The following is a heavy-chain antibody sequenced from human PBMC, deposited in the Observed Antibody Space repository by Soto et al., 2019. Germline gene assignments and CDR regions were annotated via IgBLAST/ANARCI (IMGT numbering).Heavy chain of an antibody. Sequence: SGTLSLTCTVSGGSISSSSYYWGLILQPPGKGLEWIGSIYYSGSTYYNPSLKIRVTISVDTSKDKFSLKLSSVTAADTAVYYCARSYYYVQGSYSLDYYYGMDVWGQGTTVTVSS. CDR2: IYYSGST. CDR1: GGSISSSSYY. D-gene: IGHD3-10*02. J-gene: IGHJ6*02. V-gene: IGHV4-39*01. CDR3: ARSYYYVQGSYSLDYYYGMDV.